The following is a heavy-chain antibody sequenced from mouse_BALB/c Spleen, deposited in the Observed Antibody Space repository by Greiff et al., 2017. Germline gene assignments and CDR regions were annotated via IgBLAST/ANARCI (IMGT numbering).Heavy chain of an antibody. Sequence: EVQLVESGGGLVQPGGSRTLSCAASGFTFSDYGMAWVRQAPGKGPEWVAFISNLAYSIYYADTVTGRFTISRENAKNTLYLEMSSLRSEDTAMYYCEREGNGYGWFAYWGQGTLVTVSA. V-gene: IGHV5-15*02. CDR2: ISNLAYSI. CDR3: EREGNGYGWFAY. D-gene: IGHD2-2*01. CDR1: GFTFSDYG. J-gene: IGHJ3*01.